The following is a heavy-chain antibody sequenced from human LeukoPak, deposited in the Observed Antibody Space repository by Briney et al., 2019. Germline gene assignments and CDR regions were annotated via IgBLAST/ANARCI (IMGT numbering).Heavy chain of an antibody. J-gene: IGHJ4*02. CDR1: GFTFSNYW. CDR2: KKQDGSEK. Sequence: GGSLRLSCAASGFTFSNYWMSWVRQAPGKGLEWVANKKQDGSEKYYVDSVKGRFTISRDNAKNSLYLQMNSLRAEDTAVYYCARGYSSPSHWGQGTLVTVSS. D-gene: IGHD6-13*01. V-gene: IGHV3-7*01. CDR3: ARGYSSPSH.